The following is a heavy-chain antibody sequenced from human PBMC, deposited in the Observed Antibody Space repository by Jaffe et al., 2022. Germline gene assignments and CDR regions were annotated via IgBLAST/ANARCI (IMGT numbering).Heavy chain of an antibody. CDR3: ARGPHYFEN. Sequence: QLQLQESGPGLVKPSETLSLTCGVSGGSISGSYSYWGWIRQPPGKGLEWIATIYHSGDTYYNPSHKSRVTISVDTSKSQFSLKLSSVTAADTAVYYCARGPHYFENWGLGTLVTVSS. V-gene: IGHV4-39*01. J-gene: IGHJ4*02. CDR1: GGSISGSYSY. CDR2: IYHSGDT.